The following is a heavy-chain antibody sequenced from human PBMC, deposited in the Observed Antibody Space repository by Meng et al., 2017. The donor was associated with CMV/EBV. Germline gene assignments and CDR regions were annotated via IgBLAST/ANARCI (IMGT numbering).Heavy chain of an antibody. Sequence: GGSLRLSCVASGFTFRSYSIHRVRQAPGKGPGWVAVISIDGRDEYYAESVKGRFTISRDNSKNTLDLQATSLRPEDTALYYCARARGYCSTTSCWRTLDYWGQGTLVTVSS. CDR3: ARARGYCSTTSCWRTLDY. D-gene: IGHD2-2*01. V-gene: IGHV3-30*04. CDR2: ISIDGRDE. CDR1: GFTFRSYS. J-gene: IGHJ4*02.